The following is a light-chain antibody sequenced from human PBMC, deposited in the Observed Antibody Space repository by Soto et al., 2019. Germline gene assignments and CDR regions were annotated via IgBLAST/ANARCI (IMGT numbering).Light chain of an antibody. CDR2: NVS. CDR3: SSYTSSSTVL. J-gene: IGLJ2*01. Sequence: QSALTQPASVSGSPGQSIAISCTGTSSDVGGYNFVSWYQQHPGKAPKLMIYNVSNRPSGVCNRFSDSKSGSTASLTIFGLQAEDEAYYYCSSYTSSSTVLFGGGTKLTVL. V-gene: IGLV2-14*03. CDR1: SSDVGGYNF.